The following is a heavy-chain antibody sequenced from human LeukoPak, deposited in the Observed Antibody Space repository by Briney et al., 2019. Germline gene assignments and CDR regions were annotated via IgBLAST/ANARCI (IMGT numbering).Heavy chain of an antibody. J-gene: IGHJ6*03. CDR2: IYYSGST. CDR3: ARTVRGLEGSYGSYYYYYMDV. Sequence: SETLSLTCAVYGGSFSGYYWSWIRQPPGKGLEWIGYIYYSGSTNYNPSLKSRVTISVDTSKNQFSLKLSSVTAADTAVYYCARTVRGLEGSYGSYYYYYMDVWGKGTSVTVSS. D-gene: IGHD5-18*01. V-gene: IGHV4-59*01. CDR1: GGSFSGYY.